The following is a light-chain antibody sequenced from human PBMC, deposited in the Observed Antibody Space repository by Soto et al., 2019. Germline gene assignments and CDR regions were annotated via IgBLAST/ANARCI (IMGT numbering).Light chain of an antibody. Sequence: DIQITQYPSTLSASVGDRVTITCLASRRISSSVGWYQEKPVKXXXXXXXXXXXXEXEVXXWFSGSGSGTEFTLTISSLQPDDFATYYCQQYNSYPITFGQGTRLEIK. CDR2: XXX. V-gene: IGKV1-5*01. CDR3: QQYNSYPIT. CDR1: RRISSS. J-gene: IGKJ5*01.